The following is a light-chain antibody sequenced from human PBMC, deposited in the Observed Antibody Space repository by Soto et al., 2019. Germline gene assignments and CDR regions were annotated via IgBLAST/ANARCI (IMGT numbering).Light chain of an antibody. J-gene: IGLJ1*01. CDR2: EVN. CDR1: SSDVGGYNY. CDR3: SSYAGSSNV. V-gene: IGLV2-8*01. Sequence: QSALTHPPSASGSPGQSGAISCTGTSSDVGGYNYVSWYQQHPGKAPKLMIYEVNKRPSGVPDRFSGSKSGNTASLTVSGLQAEDEADYYCSSYAGSSNVFGTGTKLTVL.